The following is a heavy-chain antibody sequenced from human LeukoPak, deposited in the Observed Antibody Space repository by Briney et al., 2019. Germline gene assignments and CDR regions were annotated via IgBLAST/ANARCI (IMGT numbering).Heavy chain of an antibody. V-gene: IGHV4-31*03. CDR2: IYYSGST. D-gene: IGHD3-16*01. CDR3: ARVLRLRRGAFDI. Sequence: ASETLSLTCTVSGGSISSGGYYWSWNRQHPGKGLEWIGYIYYSGSTYYNPSLKSRVTISVDTSKNQFSLKLSSVTAADTAVYYCARVLRLRRGAFDIWGQGTMVTVSS. J-gene: IGHJ3*02. CDR1: GGSISSGGYY.